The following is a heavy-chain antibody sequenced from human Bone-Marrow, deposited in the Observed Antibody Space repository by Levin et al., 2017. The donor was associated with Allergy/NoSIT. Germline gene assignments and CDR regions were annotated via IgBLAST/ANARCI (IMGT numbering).Heavy chain of an antibody. V-gene: IGHV3-13*01. D-gene: IGHD6-13*01. J-gene: IGHJ6*02. Sequence: PGGSLRLSCAASGFTFSSYDMHWVRQATGKGLEWVSAIGTAGDTYYSGSVKGRFTISRENAKNSLYLQVDSLSAGDTAVYYCARRQLVSYGLDVWGQGTTVSVSS. CDR1: GFTFSSYD. CDR3: ARRQLVSYGLDV. CDR2: IGTAGDT.